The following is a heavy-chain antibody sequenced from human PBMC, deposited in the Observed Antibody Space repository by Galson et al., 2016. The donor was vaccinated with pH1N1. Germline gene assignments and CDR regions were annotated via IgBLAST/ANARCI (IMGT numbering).Heavy chain of an antibody. Sequence: SGYIFTGNYMHWVRQAPGQGLEWIGWIKTSSGETHYAQKFQGRVTMITDTSLSTAYMELSALTSDDTAVYYCARVYQYGDPHQFDSWGQGSLVTVSS. CDR3: ARVYQYGDPHQFDS. CDR2: IKTSSGET. V-gene: IGHV1-2*02. CDR1: GYIFTGNY. J-gene: IGHJ4*02. D-gene: IGHD4-17*01.